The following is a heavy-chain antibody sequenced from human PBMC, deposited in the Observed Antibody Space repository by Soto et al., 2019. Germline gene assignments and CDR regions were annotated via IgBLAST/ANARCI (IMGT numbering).Heavy chain of an antibody. CDR3: ARDVGGGMVRGVPDY. Sequence: PSETLSLTCTVSGGSISSGGYYWSWIRQHPGKGLEWIGYIYYSGSTYYNPSLKSRVTISVDTSKNQFSLKLSSVTAADTAVYYCARDVGGGMVRGVPDYWGQGTLVTVSS. D-gene: IGHD3-10*01. CDR1: GGSISSGGYY. V-gene: IGHV4-31*03. J-gene: IGHJ4*02. CDR2: IYYSGST.